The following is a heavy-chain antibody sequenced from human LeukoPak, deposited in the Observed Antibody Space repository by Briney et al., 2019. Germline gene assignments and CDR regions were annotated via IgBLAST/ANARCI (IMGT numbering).Heavy chain of an antibody. J-gene: IGHJ3*02. CDR1: GFTFSSYS. Sequence: GGSLRLSCAASGFTFSSYSMNWVRQAPGKGLEWVSSISSSRYIYYADSVKGRFTISRDNAKNSLYLQMNSLRAEDTAVYYCARDGIAVAGTTQGPFDIWGQGTMVTVSS. CDR2: ISSSRYI. V-gene: IGHV3-21*01. CDR3: ARDGIAVAGTTQGPFDI. D-gene: IGHD6-19*01.